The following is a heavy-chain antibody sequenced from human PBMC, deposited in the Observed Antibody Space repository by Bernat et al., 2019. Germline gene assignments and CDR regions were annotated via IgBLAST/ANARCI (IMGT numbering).Heavy chain of an antibody. D-gene: IGHD3-10*01. CDR2: TNIKTGGT. V-gene: IGHV1-2*02. CDR3: ARDGRTFDLDY. CDR1: GYTFTVYH. J-gene: IGHJ4*02. Sequence: QVQLVQSGAEVKKPGASVKVSCKASGYTFTVYHLHWVRQAPGQGLEWMGWTNIKTGGTNYAQKLQGRVTMTRNTSISTAYMELSSLTSDDTAVYYCARDGRTFDLDYWGQGTLVTVSS.